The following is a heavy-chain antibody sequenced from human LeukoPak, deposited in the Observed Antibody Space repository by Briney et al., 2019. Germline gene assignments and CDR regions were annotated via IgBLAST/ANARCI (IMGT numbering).Heavy chain of an antibody. CDR3: AKVALFSGYYPPFDH. CDR1: GFTFSSHA. D-gene: IGHD3-22*01. J-gene: IGHJ4*02. V-gene: IGHV3-23*01. Sequence: PGDSLRLSCAVSGFTFSSHAMSWVRQAPGKGLEWVSSISAGGGSTYYADSVKGRFTISRDNSKNTLFLQMNSLRPEDTAVYHCAKVALFSGYYPPFDHWGQGTLVTVSS. CDR2: ISAGGGST.